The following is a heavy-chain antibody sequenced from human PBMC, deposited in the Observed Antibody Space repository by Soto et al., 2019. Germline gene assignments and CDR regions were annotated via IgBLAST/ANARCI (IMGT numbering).Heavy chain of an antibody. D-gene: IGHD3-10*01. CDR3: AHLNRGGFDY. CDR1: GFSLSTSGVG. J-gene: IGHJ4*02. Sequence: QITLKESGPTLVKPTQTLTLTWTFSGFSLSTSGVGVGWIRQPPVTALEWLALIYCYDDKRYSRSLKSRLTITKDPSKIHVVLTMTNMDPVDTATYSCAHLNRGGFDYWGQGTLVTVSS. V-gene: IGHV2-5*01. CDR2: IYCYDDK.